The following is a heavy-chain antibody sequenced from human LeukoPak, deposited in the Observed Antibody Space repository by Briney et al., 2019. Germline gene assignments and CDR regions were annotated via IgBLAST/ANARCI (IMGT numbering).Heavy chain of an antibody. J-gene: IGHJ4*02. D-gene: IGHD2/OR15-2a*01. CDR2: INPNSGGT. V-gene: IGHV1-2*02. CDR1: GYTFTGYY. CDR3: ARDLSPAYFDY. Sequence: EASVKVSCKASGYTFTGYYMHSVRQAPGQGLEWMGWINPNSGGTNYAQKFQGRVTMTRDTSISTAYMELSRLRSDDTAVYYCARDLSPAYFDYWGQGTLVTVSS.